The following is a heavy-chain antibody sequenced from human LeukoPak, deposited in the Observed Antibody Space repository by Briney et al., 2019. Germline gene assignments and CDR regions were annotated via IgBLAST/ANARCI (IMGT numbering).Heavy chain of an antibody. J-gene: IGHJ6*03. Sequence: GGSLRLSCAASGFTFSNAWMSWVRQAPGKGLEGVANIKQDGSDKDYVDSVKGRFTISRDNAKNSLYLQMNSLTAEDTAVYYCAKWLTQYHYYMDAWGKGTTVTVSS. CDR2: IKQDGSDK. D-gene: IGHD6-19*01. V-gene: IGHV3-7*01. CDR1: GFTFSNAW. CDR3: AKWLTQYHYYMDA.